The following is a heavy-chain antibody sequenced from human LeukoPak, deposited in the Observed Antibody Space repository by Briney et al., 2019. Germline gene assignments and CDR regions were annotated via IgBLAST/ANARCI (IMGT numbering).Heavy chain of an antibody. CDR2: IKQDGSEK. J-gene: IGHJ4*02. CDR3: ARGDAGGYDSSGYYPYPDF. D-gene: IGHD3-22*01. CDR1: GFTFSTYW. Sequence: GGSLTLSCATSGFTFSTYWMNWVRQAPGKGLEWVANIKQDGSEKYYVDSVKGRFTISRDNAKNTLYLQMNSLRADDAAVYYCARGDAGGYDSSGYYPYPDFWGQGTLVTVSS. V-gene: IGHV3-7*01.